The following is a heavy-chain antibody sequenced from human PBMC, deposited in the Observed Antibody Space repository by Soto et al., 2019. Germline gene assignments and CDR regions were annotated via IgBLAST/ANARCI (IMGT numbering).Heavy chain of an antibody. V-gene: IGHV5-51*01. CDR1: GYNFPNYW. CDR3: ARHYYNSNGYYYLDY. CDR2: IYPGDSDS. J-gene: IGHJ4*02. D-gene: IGHD3-22*01. Sequence: PGESLKISCKGSGYNFPNYWIGWVRQMPGKGLEWMGIIYPGDSDSTYSPSFQGQVTISADKSISTAYLQWSSLKASDTAMYYCARHYYNSNGYYYLDYWGQGTLVTAPQ.